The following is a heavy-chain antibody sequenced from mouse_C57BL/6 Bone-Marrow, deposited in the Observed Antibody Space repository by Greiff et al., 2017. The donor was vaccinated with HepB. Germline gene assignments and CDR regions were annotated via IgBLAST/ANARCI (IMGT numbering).Heavy chain of an antibody. D-gene: IGHD1-1*01. CDR1: GYTFTDYE. CDR3: TRGYYGSISGNYYAMDY. CDR2: IDPETGGT. V-gene: IGHV1-15*01. J-gene: IGHJ4*01. Sequence: VQLQQSGAELVRPGASVTLSCKASGYTFTDYEMHWVKQTSVHGLEWIGAIDPETGGTAYNQKFKGKAILTAYKSSSTAYMELRSLTSEDSAVYYSTRGYYGSISGNYYAMDYWGQGTSVTVSS.